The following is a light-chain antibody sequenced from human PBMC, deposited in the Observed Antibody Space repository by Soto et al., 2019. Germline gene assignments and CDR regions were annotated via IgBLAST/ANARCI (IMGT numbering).Light chain of an antibody. CDR2: NNN. V-gene: IGLV1-44*01. J-gene: IGLJ2*01. CDR1: SSNIGTYS. Sequence: QSALTQPPSASGTPGQRVSISCSGSSSNIGTYSVNWYQQVPGTAPKLLIYNNNQRPSGVPDRFSGSKSGTSASLTISGLQSEDEAGYYCAAWDASLNGPVFGGGTKLTVL. CDR3: AAWDASLNGPV.